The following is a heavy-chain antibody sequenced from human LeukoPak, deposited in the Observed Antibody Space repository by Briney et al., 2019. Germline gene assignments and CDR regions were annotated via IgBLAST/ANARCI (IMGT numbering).Heavy chain of an antibody. CDR1: GDSVSSNSAA. Sequence: SRTLSLTCAISGDSVSSNSAAWNWIRQSPSRGLEWLGWTYYRSKWYNDYAVSVKSRITINPDTSKNQFSLQLNSVTPEDTAVYYCARGGYYDFWSGYSNWFDPWGQGTLVTVSS. V-gene: IGHV6-1*01. J-gene: IGHJ5*02. CDR3: ARGGYYDFWSGYSNWFDP. D-gene: IGHD3-3*01. CDR2: TYYRSKWYN.